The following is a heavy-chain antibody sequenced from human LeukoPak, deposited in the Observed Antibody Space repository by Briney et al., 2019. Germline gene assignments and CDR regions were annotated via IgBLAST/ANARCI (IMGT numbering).Heavy chain of an antibody. CDR3: ARRPGGAGADFDL. D-gene: IGHD1-26*01. Sequence: SETLSLTCAVSIDSFSGYYWSWIRQPPGKGLEWIGEIIDGGSSVYNPSLKSRVTISADTSKSQFSLKVTSVTAADTAVYYCARRPGGAGADFDLWGQGTLVTVSS. V-gene: IGHV4-34*12. CDR1: IDSFSGYY. J-gene: IGHJ4*02. CDR2: IIDGGSS.